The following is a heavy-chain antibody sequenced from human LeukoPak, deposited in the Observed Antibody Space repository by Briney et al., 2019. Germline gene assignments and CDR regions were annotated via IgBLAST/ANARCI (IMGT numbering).Heavy chain of an antibody. CDR2: MYDSGST. V-gene: IGHV4-59*01. CDR3: VRGGPSRITIFGVDNPYSDI. D-gene: IGHD3-3*01. CDR1: GGSISNYH. Sequence: PSESLSLTCTVFGGSISNYHWSWVRQPPGKGLEWIGYMYDSGSTKYNPSLKSRVTMSVDTSKTQFSLRLSSVTAADTAIYYCVRGGPSRITIFGVDNPYSDIWGQGTMVTVSS. J-gene: IGHJ3*02.